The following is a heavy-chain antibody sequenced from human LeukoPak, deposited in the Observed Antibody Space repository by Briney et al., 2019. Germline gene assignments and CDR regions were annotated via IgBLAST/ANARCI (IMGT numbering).Heavy chain of an antibody. CDR1: GYTFTSYY. J-gene: IGHJ4*02. Sequence: ASMKVSCKASGYTFTSYYMHWVRQAPGQGLEWMGWINPNSGGTNYAQKFQGRVTMTRDTSISTAYMELSRLRSDDTAVYYCARLAAAGTFIDYWGQGTLVTVSS. CDR2: INPNSGGT. CDR3: ARLAAAGTFIDY. D-gene: IGHD6-13*01. V-gene: IGHV1-2*02.